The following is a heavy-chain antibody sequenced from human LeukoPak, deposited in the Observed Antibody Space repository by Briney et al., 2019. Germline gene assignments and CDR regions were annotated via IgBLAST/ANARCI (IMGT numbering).Heavy chain of an antibody. CDR2: MNPNSGNT. CDR3: ARGPPIFGVVIMSYYYYGMDV. D-gene: IGHD3-3*01. V-gene: IGHV1-8*01. J-gene: IGHJ6*02. Sequence: GASVKVSRKASGYTFTSYDINWVRQATGQGLEGMGWMNPNSGNTGYAQKFQGRVTMTRTTSISTAYMEMSSLRSEDTAVYYCARGPPIFGVVIMSYYYYGMDVWGQGTTVTVSS. CDR1: GYTFTSYD.